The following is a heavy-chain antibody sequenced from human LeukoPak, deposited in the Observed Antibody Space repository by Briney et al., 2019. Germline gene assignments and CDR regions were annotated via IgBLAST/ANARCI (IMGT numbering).Heavy chain of an antibody. Sequence: GGSLRLSCAASGITFSSYWMHWVRQAPGKGLVWVSRITSDGSNTSYADSVKGRFTISRDNAKNTLYLHMNSLRAEDTAVYYCARGGRIQLERRGYFDYWGQGTLVTVSS. D-gene: IGHD1-1*01. CDR2: ITSDGSNT. CDR3: ARGGRIQLERRGYFDY. V-gene: IGHV3-74*01. J-gene: IGHJ4*02. CDR1: GITFSSYW.